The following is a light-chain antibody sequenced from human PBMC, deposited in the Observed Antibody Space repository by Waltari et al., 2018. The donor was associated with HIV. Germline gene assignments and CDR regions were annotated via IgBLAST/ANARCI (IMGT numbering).Light chain of an antibody. CDR2: GVS. CDR1: SSDICSYHC. Sequence: QSALTQPASVSGSPGQSITISSTGTSSDICSYHCVSWYRQYPGKAPHVLIYGVSNRPSGCSNRFSGAKSGNTASLTISGLQAEDEADYYCSSYTSSSTLGVVGGGTKLTVL. CDR3: SSYTSSSTLGV. J-gene: IGLJ2*01. V-gene: IGLV2-14*01.